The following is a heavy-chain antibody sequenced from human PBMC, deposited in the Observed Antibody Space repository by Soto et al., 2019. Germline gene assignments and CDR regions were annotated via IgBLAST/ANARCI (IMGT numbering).Heavy chain of an antibody. CDR1: GGSISSYY. CDR3: ARRDSYGMDV. V-gene: IGHV4-59*01. J-gene: IGHJ6*02. Sequence: QVQLQESGPGLVKPSETLSLTCTVSGGSISSYYWSWILQPPGKGLEWIGYIYYSGSTNYNPSLKSRVTISVDTSKNQFSLKLSSVTAADTAVYYCARRDSYGMDVWGQGTTVTVSS. CDR2: IYYSGST.